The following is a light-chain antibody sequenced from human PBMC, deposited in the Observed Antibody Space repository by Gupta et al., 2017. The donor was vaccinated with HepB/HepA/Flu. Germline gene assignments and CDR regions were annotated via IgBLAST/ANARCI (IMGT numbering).Light chain of an antibody. CDR3: LLSYSDFRV. CDR2: DTS. J-gene: IGLJ3*02. CDR1: TGAVTSGHS. Sequence: QAVVTQEPSLTGSPGGKVTLTCDSSTGAVTSGHSPYWFKQKPGKAHRTLIYDTSNKQSWTPVRFSGSLLGGKAALTLSGAQPEDEADYYCLLSYSDFRVFGGGTKLTVL. V-gene: IGLV7-46*01.